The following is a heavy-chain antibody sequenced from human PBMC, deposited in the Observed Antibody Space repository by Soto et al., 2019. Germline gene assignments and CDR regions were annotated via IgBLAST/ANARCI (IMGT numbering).Heavy chain of an antibody. V-gene: IGHV3-9*01. CDR2: ISWNSGSI. Sequence: GGSLRLSCAASGFTFDDYAMHWVRQAPGKGLEWVSGISWNSGSIGYADSVKGRFTISRDNAKNSLYLQMNSLRAEDTAVYYCARDMLNSGSSDYWGQGTLVTVSS. CDR1: GFTFDDYA. CDR3: ARDMLNSGSSDY. J-gene: IGHJ4*02. D-gene: IGHD5-12*01.